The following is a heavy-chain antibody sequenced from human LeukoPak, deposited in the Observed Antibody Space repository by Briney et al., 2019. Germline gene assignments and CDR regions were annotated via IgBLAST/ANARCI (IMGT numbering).Heavy chain of an antibody. Sequence: PGGSLRLSCAASGFTFSSYWMIWVRQAPGKGLEWVANIKQDGSEKYYVDSVKGRFTISRDNAKNSLYLQMNSLRAEDTAVYYCASLDYDSPPDYWGQGTLVTVSS. CDR3: ASLDYDSPPDY. J-gene: IGHJ4*02. CDR1: GFTFSSYW. V-gene: IGHV3-7*01. CDR2: IKQDGSEK. D-gene: IGHD3-22*01.